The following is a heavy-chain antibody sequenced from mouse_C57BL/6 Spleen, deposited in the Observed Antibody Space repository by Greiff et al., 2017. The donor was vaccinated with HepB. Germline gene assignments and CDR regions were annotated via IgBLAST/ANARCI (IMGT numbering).Heavy chain of an antibody. D-gene: IGHD1-1*01. CDR3: ARRDYGSSHWYFDG. V-gene: IGHV1-18*01. CDR2: INPNNGGT. J-gene: IGHJ1*03. CDR1: GYTFTDYN. Sequence: EVQLQQSGPELVKPGASVKIPCKASGYTFTDYNMDWVKQSHGKSLEWIGDINPNNGGTIYNQKFKGKATLTVDKSSSTAYMELRSLTSEDTAVYYCARRDYGSSHWYFDGWGTGTTVTVSS.